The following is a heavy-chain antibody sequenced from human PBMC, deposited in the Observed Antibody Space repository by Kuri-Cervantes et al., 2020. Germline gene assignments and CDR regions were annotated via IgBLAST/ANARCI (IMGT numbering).Heavy chain of an antibody. V-gene: IGHV3-23*01. CDR1: GFTFSSYG. Sequence: GESLKISCAASGFTFSSYGMSWVRQAPGKGLEWVSAISGSDGSTYYADSVKGRFTISRDNSKNTLYLQMNSLRAEDTAVYYCAKGGSTSGYAPLDYWSQGTLVTVSS. D-gene: IGHD2-2*01. CDR2: ISGSDGST. J-gene: IGHJ4*02. CDR3: AKGGSTSGYAPLDY.